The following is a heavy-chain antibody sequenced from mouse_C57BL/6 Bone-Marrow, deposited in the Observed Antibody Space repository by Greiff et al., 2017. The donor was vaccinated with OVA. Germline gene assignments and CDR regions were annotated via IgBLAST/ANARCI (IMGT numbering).Heavy chain of an antibody. Sequence: VQLQQSGAELVRPGASVKLSCTASGFNIKDDYMHWVKQRPEQGLEWIGWIDPENGDTEYASKFQGKATITADTSSNTAYLQLSSLTSEDTAVYYCTTNYGSSVRYFDVWGTGTTVTVSS. CDR1: GFNIKDDY. D-gene: IGHD1-1*01. CDR2: IDPENGDT. V-gene: IGHV14-4*01. CDR3: TTNYGSSVRYFDV. J-gene: IGHJ1*03.